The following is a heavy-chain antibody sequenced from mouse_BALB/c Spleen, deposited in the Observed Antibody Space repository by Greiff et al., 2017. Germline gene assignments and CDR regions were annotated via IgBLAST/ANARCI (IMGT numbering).Heavy chain of an antibody. Sequence: VQLVESGGGLVKPGGSLKLSCAASGFTFSSYTMSWVRQTPEKRLEWVATISSGGSYTYYPDSVKGRFTISRDNAKNTLYLQMSSLKSEDTAMYYCTRERDLLRFAYWGQGTLVTVSA. D-gene: IGHD1-1*01. J-gene: IGHJ3*01. CDR2: ISSGGSYT. CDR1: GFTFSSYT. V-gene: IGHV5-6-4*01. CDR3: TRERDLLRFAY.